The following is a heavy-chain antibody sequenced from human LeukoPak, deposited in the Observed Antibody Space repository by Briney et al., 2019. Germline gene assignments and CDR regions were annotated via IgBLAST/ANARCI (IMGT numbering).Heavy chain of an antibody. CDR3: ARGYSYGYYFDY. V-gene: IGHV4-4*07. CDR2: IYTSGST. Sequence: SETLSLTCTVSGGSISSYYWSWIRQPAGTRLEWIGRIYTSGSTNYNPSLKSRVTISVDKSKNQFSLKLSSVTAADTAVYYCARGYSYGYYFDYWGQGTLVTVSS. J-gene: IGHJ4*02. D-gene: IGHD5-18*01. CDR1: GGSISSYY.